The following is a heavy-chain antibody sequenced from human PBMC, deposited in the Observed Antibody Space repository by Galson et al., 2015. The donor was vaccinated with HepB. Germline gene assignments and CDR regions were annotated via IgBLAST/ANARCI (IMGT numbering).Heavy chain of an antibody. J-gene: IGHJ5*02. CDR2: ISGSSSYI. CDR1: GFTFSSYA. V-gene: IGHV3-21*01. D-gene: IGHD6-19*01. CDR3: ATTHFKNSIAVAGRVFDP. Sequence: SLRLSCAASGFTFSSYAMSWVRQAPGKGLEWVSSISGSSSYIYYADSVKGRFTISRDNAKNSLYLQMNSLRAEDTAVYYCATTHFKNSIAVAGRVFDPWGQGTLVTVSS.